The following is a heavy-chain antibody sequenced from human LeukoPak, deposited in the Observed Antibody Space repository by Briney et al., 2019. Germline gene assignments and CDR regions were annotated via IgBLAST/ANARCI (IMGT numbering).Heavy chain of an antibody. J-gene: IGHJ4*02. D-gene: IGHD1-7*01. CDR1: GDSIRSYY. Sequence: SETLSLTCTVSGDSIRSYYWSWIRQPPGKGLEWIGYISYSGSTNYSPSLKSRVTISVDTSKNQFSLKLSSVTAADTAVYYCARHAGGTTYNYWGQGTLVTVSS. CDR3: ARHAGGTTYNY. CDR2: ISYSGST. V-gene: IGHV4-59*08.